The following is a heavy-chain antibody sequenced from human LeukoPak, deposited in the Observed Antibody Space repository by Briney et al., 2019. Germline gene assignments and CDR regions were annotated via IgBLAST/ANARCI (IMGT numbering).Heavy chain of an antibody. D-gene: IGHD1-26*01. CDR2: IYTSGST. CDR3: ARAGGSYPLFDY. Sequence: SETLSLTCTVSGGSISSSSYYWSWIRQPAGKGLEWIGRIYTSGSTNYNPSLKSRVTMSVDTSKNQFSLKLSSVTAADTAVYYCARAGGSYPLFDYWGQGTLVTVSS. V-gene: IGHV4-61*02. J-gene: IGHJ4*02. CDR1: GGSISSSSYY.